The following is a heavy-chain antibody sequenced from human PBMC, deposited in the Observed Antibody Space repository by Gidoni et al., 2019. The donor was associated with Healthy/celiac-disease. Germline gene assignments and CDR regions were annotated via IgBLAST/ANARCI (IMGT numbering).Heavy chain of an antibody. D-gene: IGHD3-10*01. CDR2: INPNSGGT. Sequence: QVQLVQSGAEVKKPGASVKVSCKASGYTFTGYYMHWVRQAPGQGLEWMGWINPNSGGTNYAQKFQGRVTMTRDTSISTAYMELSRLRSDDTAVYYCARLSRSGEMATIPYWYFDLWGRGTLVTVSS. CDR1: GYTFTGYY. CDR3: ARLSRSGEMATIPYWYFDL. J-gene: IGHJ2*01. V-gene: IGHV1-2*02.